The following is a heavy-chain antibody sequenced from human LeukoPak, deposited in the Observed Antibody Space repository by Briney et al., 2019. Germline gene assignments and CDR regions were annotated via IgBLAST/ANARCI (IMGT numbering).Heavy chain of an antibody. CDR3: AREGGYYDSSGYTQPYYFDY. V-gene: IGHV3-53*01. Sequence: GGSLRLSCAASGFTVGSNYMSWVRQAPGKGLEWVSVIYSGGSTYYADSVKGRFTISRDNSKNTLYLQMNSLRAEDTAVYYCAREGGYYDSSGYTQPYYFDYWGQGTLVTVSS. CDR2: IYSGGST. J-gene: IGHJ4*02. CDR1: GFTVGSNY. D-gene: IGHD3-22*01.